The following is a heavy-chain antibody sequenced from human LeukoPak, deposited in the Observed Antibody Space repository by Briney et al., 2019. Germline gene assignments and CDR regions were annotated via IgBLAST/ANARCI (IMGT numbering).Heavy chain of an antibody. J-gene: IGHJ4*02. D-gene: IGHD3-10*01. Sequence: GASVKASCKASGYTFTSYDINWVRQATGQGLEWIGWMNPNSSNTGYAQKFQGRVTMTRNTSISTAYMELSSLRSEDTAVYYCARVGGSGSSTTLDYWGQGTLVTVSS. V-gene: IGHV1-8*01. CDR3: ARVGGSGSSTTLDY. CDR1: GYTFTSYD. CDR2: MNPNSSNT.